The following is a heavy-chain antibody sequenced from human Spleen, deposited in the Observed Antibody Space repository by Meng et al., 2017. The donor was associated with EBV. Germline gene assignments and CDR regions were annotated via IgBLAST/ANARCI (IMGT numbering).Heavy chain of an antibody. J-gene: IGHJ5*02. D-gene: IGHD6-13*01. Sequence: HLQRQESGPGLVRPSETLSLTCSVSDDYVSSSKYYWGWLRQPPGKRLEWIGSIYYSGSTYYNPSFKSRVTISVDTFKNQFSLKLSSVTAADTALYYCAREMKTAAVFDPWGQGSLVTVSS. CDR2: IYYSGST. CDR1: DDYVSSSKYY. V-gene: IGHV4-39*07. CDR3: AREMKTAAVFDP.